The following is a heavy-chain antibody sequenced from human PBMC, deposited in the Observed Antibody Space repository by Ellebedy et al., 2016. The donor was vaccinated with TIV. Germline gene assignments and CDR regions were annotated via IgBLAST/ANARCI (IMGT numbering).Heavy chain of an antibody. CDR3: VRTITYDYYGLDV. Sequence: GESLKISCKGAGYSFTTYWTGWVRQMPGKGVEWLGLIYPGDSVTIYSPSFRGQVNISADKSISTAYLQWSSLKASDIAMYYCVRTITYDYYGLDVWGQGTTVTVSS. D-gene: IGHD3-10*01. CDR2: IYPGDSVT. V-gene: IGHV5-51*02. CDR1: GYSFTTYW. J-gene: IGHJ6*02.